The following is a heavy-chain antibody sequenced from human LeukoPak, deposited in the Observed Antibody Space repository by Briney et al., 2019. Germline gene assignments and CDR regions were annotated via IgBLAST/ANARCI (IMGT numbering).Heavy chain of an antibody. V-gene: IGHV5-51*01. CDR2: IYPGDSDT. J-gene: IGHJ4*02. CDR3: ARHEEGYPEMATIQPLDY. CDR1: GYSFTSYW. D-gene: IGHD5-24*01. Sequence: GESLKISCKGSGYSFTSYWIGWVRQMPGKGLEWMGIIYPGDSDTRYSPSFQGQVTISADKSISTAYLQWSSLKASDTAMYCCARHEEGYPEMATIQPLDYWGQGTLVTVSS.